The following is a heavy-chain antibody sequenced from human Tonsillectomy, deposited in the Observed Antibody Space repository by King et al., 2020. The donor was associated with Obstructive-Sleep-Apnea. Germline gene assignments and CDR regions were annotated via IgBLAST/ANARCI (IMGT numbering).Heavy chain of an antibody. J-gene: IGHJ4*02. CDR1: GFTFSSYW. V-gene: IGHV3-74*01. Sequence: VQLVESGGGLVQPGGSLRLSCAASGFTFSSYWMHWVRHAPGKGLVFVSRINSDGSSTSYADSVKGRFTISRDSAKNTLFLQMDSLRAEDTAVYYCARAHSYGPYDYWGQGTLVTVSS. CDR2: INSDGSST. D-gene: IGHD5-18*01. CDR3: ARAHSYGPYDY.